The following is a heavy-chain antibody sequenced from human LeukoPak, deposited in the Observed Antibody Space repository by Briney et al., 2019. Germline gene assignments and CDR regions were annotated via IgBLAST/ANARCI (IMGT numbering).Heavy chain of an antibody. Sequence: GGSLRLSCAASGFTFSTYWMSWVRQAPGKGLEWVANIKQDGSDEYYVDSVKGRFTISRDNAKNSLHLQMNSLRAEDTAVYYCAREAYVASALDIWGQGTMVTVSS. J-gene: IGHJ3*02. CDR2: IKQDGSDE. V-gene: IGHV3-7*01. CDR1: GFTFSTYW. D-gene: IGHD3-10*02. CDR3: AREAYVASALDI.